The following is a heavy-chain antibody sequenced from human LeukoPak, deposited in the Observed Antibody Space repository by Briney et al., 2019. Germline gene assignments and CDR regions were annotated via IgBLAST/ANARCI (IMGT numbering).Heavy chain of an antibody. J-gene: IGHJ4*02. D-gene: IGHD1-26*01. CDR1: GFTFTTFW. Sequence: PGGSLRLSCATSGFTFTTFWMHWVRQAPGKGLEWVANIKQGGSEKYYVDSVKGRFTISRDNAKNSLYLQMNSLRAEDTAVYYCAREATTFDYWGQGTLVTVSS. CDR2: IKQGGSEK. CDR3: AREATTFDY. V-gene: IGHV3-7*01.